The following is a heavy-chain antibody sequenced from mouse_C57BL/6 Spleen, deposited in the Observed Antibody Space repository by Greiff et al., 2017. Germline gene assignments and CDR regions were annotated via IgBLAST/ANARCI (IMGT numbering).Heavy chain of an antibody. CDR3: ARHLGDYYGSRGAMDY. J-gene: IGHJ4*01. CDR2: FYPGSGSI. D-gene: IGHD1-1*01. Sequence: LVKPGASVKLSCKASGYTFTEYTIHWVKQRSGQGLEWIGWFYPGSGSIKYNEKFKDKATLTADKSSSTVYMELSRLTSEDSAVYFCARHLGDYYGSRGAMDYWGQGTSVTVSS. CDR1: GYTFTEYT. V-gene: IGHV1-62-2*01.